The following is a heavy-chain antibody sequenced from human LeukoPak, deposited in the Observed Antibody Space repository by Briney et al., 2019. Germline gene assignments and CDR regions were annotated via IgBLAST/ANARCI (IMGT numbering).Heavy chain of an antibody. Sequence: SDTLSLTCTLSGGSMNDYYWNWVRQSPGKGLEWIGYVYHTGSTNYKSSLMRRVSISVDTSKNQFSLWLTSVTAADTAVYYCARGRVTAMGTFDLWGQGTLVIVSS. V-gene: IGHV4-59*07. CDR2: VYHTGST. CDR3: ARGRVTAMGTFDL. CDR1: GGSMNDYY. J-gene: IGHJ4*02. D-gene: IGHD5-18*01.